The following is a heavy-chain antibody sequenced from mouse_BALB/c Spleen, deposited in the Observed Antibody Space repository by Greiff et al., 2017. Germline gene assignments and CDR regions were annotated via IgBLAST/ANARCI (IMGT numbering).Heavy chain of an antibody. D-gene: IGHD2-3*01. Sequence: VQLQQSGPELVKPGASVRISCKASGYTFTSYYIHWVKQRPGQGLEWIGWIYPGNVNTKYNEKFKGKATLTADKSSSTAYMQLSSLTSEDSAVYFCAFYDGYLSWFAYWGQGTLVTVSA. V-gene: IGHV1S56*01. CDR1: GYTFTSYY. J-gene: IGHJ3*01. CDR3: AFYDGYLSWFAY. CDR2: IYPGNVNT.